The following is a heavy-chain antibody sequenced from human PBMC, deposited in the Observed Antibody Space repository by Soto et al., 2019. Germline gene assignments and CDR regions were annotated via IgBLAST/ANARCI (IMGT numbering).Heavy chain of an antibody. CDR1: GGTFSTYS. D-gene: IGHD1-26*01. CDR2: IIPIFGTA. V-gene: IGHV1-69*06. Sequence: QVQLVQSGAEVKKPGSSVKVSCKTSGGTFSTYSIVWVRQAHGEGLEWMGGIIPIFGTANYAQKFQDRVTITADKSTNTAFMELSSLKSEDTAMYYCASSSGNNYGVGTNYYFDYLGQGTLVTVSS. CDR3: ASSSGNNYGVGTNYYFDY. J-gene: IGHJ4*02.